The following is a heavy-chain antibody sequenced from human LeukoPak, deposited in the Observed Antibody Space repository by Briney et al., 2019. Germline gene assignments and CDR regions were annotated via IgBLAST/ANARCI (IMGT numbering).Heavy chain of an antibody. D-gene: IGHD4-11*01. J-gene: IGHJ4*02. CDR3: ARGEVTMGFDY. CDR1: GGSFSGYY. CDR2: INHSGST. Sequence: KPSETLSLTCAVYGGSFSGYYWSWIRQPPGKGLEWIGEINHSGSTNYNPSLKSRVTISVDTSKNQFSLKLSSVTAADTAVYYCARGEVTMGFDYWGQGTLVTVSS. V-gene: IGHV4-34*01.